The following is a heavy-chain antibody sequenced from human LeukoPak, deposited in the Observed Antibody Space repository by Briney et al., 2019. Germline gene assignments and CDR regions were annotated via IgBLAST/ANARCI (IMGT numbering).Heavy chain of an antibody. V-gene: IGHV1-46*01. D-gene: IGHD1-26*01. J-gene: IGHJ4*02. CDR2: INPIGGST. Sequence: ASVKVSCKASGYTFTSYYIHWVRQAPGQGLEWMGVINPIGGSTTYAQKFQGRVSMTRDTSTSTVYMDLSSLRSEDTAVYYCARDPEANWAFFDYWGQGTLVTVSS. CDR1: GYTFTSYY. CDR3: ARDPEANWAFFDY.